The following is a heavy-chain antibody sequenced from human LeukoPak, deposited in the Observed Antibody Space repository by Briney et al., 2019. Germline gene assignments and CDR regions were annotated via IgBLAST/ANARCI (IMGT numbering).Heavy chain of an antibody. Sequence: ASVKVSCKASGYTFTSYVMNWVRQAPGQGLEWMGWINTNTGNPTYGQGFTGRFVFSLDTSVSTACLQISSLKAEDSAVYYCARDLRGQQLGGDYWGQGTLVTVSS. V-gene: IGHV7-4-1*02. D-gene: IGHD6-13*01. J-gene: IGHJ4*02. CDR3: ARDLRGQQLGGDY. CDR2: INTNTGNP. CDR1: GYTFTSYV.